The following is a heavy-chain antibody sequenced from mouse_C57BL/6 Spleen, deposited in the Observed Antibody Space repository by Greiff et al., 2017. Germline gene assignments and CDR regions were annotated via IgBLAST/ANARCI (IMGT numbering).Heavy chain of an antibody. CDR1: GYAFSSSW. CDR3: ARKGDYGSSYSYYFDY. D-gene: IGHD1-1*01. CDR2: IYPGDGDT. V-gene: IGHV1-82*01. J-gene: IGHJ2*01. Sequence: VQLQQSGPELVKPGASVKISCKASGYAFSSSWMNWVKQRPGKGLEWIGRIYPGDGDTNYNGKFKGKATLTADKSSSTAYMQLSSLTSEDSAVYVCARKGDYGSSYSYYFDYWGQGTTLTVSS.